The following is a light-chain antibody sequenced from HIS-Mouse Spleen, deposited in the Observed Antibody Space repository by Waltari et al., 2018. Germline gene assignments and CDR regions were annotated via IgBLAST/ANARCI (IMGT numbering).Light chain of an antibody. CDR3: AAWDDSLNGVV. V-gene: IGLV1-44*01. Sequence: QSVLTQPPSASGTPGRGLPIPFSETGPTIGGNTVNGDQQLPGPAPNLLIYSNNQRPSGVPDRFSGSKSGTSASLAISGLQSEDEADYYCAAWDDSLNGVVFGGGTKLTVL. J-gene: IGLJ2*01. CDR2: SNN. CDR1: GPTIGGNT.